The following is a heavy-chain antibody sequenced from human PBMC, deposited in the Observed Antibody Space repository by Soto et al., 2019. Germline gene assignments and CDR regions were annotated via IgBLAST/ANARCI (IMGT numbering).Heavy chain of an antibody. Sequence: EVQLVESGGGWVPPGGSVRLSCAPSGFTFSTYSRNWVRQAPGKGLEWVSFISSTGETTYCADSVKGRLTISRDNAKNSLFLQMNSLTAEDTAVYYCARDVRLPDYWGQGTLVTVSS. J-gene: IGHJ4*02. CDR1: GFTFSTYS. CDR3: ARDVRLPDY. CDR2: ISSTGETT. V-gene: IGHV3-48*01. D-gene: IGHD3-10*02.